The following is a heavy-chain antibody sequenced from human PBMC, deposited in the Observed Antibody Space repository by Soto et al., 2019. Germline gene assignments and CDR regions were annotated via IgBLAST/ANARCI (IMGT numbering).Heavy chain of an antibody. V-gene: IGHV4-61*03. CDR2: IFYTGVT. Sequence: QVQLQESGPGLVKPSETLSLTCSVSGGSVSNASFYWTWIRQAPGTGLEYIGYIFYTGVTNYNTSLSSRVTISIATSKNHFALKLNSMTAADTAVYYCVRVLDSSWYADLWGRGTLVTVSS. J-gene: IGHJ2*01. D-gene: IGHD3-22*01. CDR1: GGSVSNASFY. CDR3: VRVLDSSWYADL.